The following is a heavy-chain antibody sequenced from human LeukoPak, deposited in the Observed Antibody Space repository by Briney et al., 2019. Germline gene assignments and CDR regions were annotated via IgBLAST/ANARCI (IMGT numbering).Heavy chain of an antibody. CDR2: IYPGGSET. Sequence: RGESLKISCKGLGYSFSSYWNAWVRQWPGKGLEWMGIIYPGGSETRYDPSFQGQVTISADSSTSTAYLQWSSLRASDTAMYYCARASRDGYNQNFDHWGQGTLVTVSS. CDR3: ARASRDGYNQNFDH. CDR1: GYSFSSYW. V-gene: IGHV5-51*01. D-gene: IGHD5-24*01. J-gene: IGHJ4*02.